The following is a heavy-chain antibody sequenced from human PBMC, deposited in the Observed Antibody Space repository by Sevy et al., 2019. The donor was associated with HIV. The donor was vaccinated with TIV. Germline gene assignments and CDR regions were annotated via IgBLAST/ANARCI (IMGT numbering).Heavy chain of an antibody. CDR2: ISGSGGST. V-gene: IGHV3-23*01. CDR3: ARSIAAAGTEFDY. J-gene: IGHJ4*02. CDR1: GFTFSSYA. D-gene: IGHD6-13*01. Sequence: GGSLRLSCAASGFTFSSYAMSWVRQAPGKGLEWVSAISGSGGSTYYADSVKGRFTISRDNSKNTLYLQMNSLRAEDTAVYYCARSIAAAGTEFDYWGQGTLVTVSS.